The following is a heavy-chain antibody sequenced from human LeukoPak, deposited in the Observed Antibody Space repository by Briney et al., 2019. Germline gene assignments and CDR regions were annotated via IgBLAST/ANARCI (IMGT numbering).Heavy chain of an antibody. V-gene: IGHV4-59*01. CDR1: GDSISNFY. CDR2: IYYSGST. Sequence: PSETLSLTCTVSGDSISNFYWSWIRQPPGKGLEWIGYIYYSGSTNYNPSLKSRVTISVDTSKNQFSLKLSSVTAADTAVYYCARGPDIVATITGTYYMDVWGKGTTVTVSS. D-gene: IGHD5-12*01. CDR3: ARGPDIVATITGTYYMDV. J-gene: IGHJ6*03.